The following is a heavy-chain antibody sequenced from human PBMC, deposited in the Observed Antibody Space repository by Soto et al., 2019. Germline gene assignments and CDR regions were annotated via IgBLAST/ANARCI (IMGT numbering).Heavy chain of an antibody. D-gene: IGHD3-10*01. Sequence: ASVKVSCKASGYTFTSYAMHWVRQAPGQRLEWMGWINAGNGNTKYSQKFQGRVTITRDTSASTAYMELSSLRSEDTAVYYCARDPPYYYGSGSYGSYYYYMDVWGKGTTVTVSS. V-gene: IGHV1-3*01. CDR2: INAGNGNT. CDR3: ARDPPYYYGSGSYGSYYYYMDV. J-gene: IGHJ6*03. CDR1: GYTFTSYA.